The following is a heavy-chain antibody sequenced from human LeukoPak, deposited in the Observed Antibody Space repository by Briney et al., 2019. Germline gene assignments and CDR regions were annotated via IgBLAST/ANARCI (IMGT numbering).Heavy chain of an antibody. J-gene: IGHJ4*02. Sequence: GGSLRLSCAASGFTVSSNYMSWVRQAPGKGLEWVSVIYSGGSTYYADSVKGRFTISRDNSKDTLYLQMNSLRAEDTAVYYCASTHLGYCSSASCQNDYWGQGTLVTVSS. CDR1: GFTVSSNY. CDR2: IYSGGST. V-gene: IGHV3-53*01. D-gene: IGHD2-2*01. CDR3: ASTHLGYCSSASCQNDY.